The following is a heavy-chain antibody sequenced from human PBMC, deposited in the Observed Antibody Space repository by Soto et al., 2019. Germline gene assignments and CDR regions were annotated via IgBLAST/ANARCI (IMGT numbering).Heavy chain of an antibody. CDR3: ARRLYYDSSGFEGGGMDV. J-gene: IGHJ6*02. CDR2: IYYSGST. D-gene: IGHD3-22*01. CDR1: GGSISSSSYY. V-gene: IGHV4-39*01. Sequence: SXTLSLTCTVSGGSISSSSYYWGWIRQPPGKGLEWIGSIYYSGSTYYNPSLKSRVTISVDTSKNQFSLKLSSVTAADTAVYYCARRLYYDSSGFEGGGMDVWGQGTTVTVSS.